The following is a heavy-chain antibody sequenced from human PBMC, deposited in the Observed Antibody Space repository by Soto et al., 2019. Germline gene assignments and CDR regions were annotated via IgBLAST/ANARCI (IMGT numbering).Heavy chain of an antibody. J-gene: IGHJ4*02. CDR3: ARERNCISPSCYPYYFDY. V-gene: IGHV1-69*12. CDR2: IIPIFGTA. CDR1: GGTFSSYA. D-gene: IGHD2-2*01. Sequence: QVQLVQSGAEVKKPGSSVKVSCKASGGTFSSYAISWVRQAPGQGLEWMGGIIPIFGTANYAQKLQGRVTITADESTSTAYMERSSLRSENTAVYYCARERNCISPSCYPYYFDYWGQGTLVTVSS.